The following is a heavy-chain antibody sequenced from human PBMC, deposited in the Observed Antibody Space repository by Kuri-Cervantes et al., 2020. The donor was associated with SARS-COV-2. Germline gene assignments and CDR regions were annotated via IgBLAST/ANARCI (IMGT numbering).Heavy chain of an antibody. D-gene: IGHD2-2*01. Sequence: ASVKVSCKASGYTFTGYYMHWVRQAPGQGLEWMGWISPNSGGTNYAQKFQGRVTMTTDTSTSTAYMELRSLRSDDTAVYYCARAFCSSTSCYYFDYWGQGTLVTVSS. J-gene: IGHJ4*02. CDR2: ISPNSGGT. CDR3: ARAFCSSTSCYYFDY. V-gene: IGHV1-2*02. CDR1: GYTFTGYY.